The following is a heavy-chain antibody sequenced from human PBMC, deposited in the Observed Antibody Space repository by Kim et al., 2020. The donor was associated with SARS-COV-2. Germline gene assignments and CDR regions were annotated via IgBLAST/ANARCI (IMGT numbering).Heavy chain of an antibody. CDR3: ARWGYYYGSGSTYYVYY. Sequence: SETLSLTCAVYGGSFSGYYWSWIRQPPGKGLEWIGEINYSGSTNYNPSLKSRVTISVDTSKNQFFLKLSSVTAADTAVYYCARWGYYYGSGSTYYVYYWG. CDR1: GGSFSGYY. D-gene: IGHD3-10*01. V-gene: IGHV4-34*01. J-gene: IGHJ4*01. CDR2: INYSGST.